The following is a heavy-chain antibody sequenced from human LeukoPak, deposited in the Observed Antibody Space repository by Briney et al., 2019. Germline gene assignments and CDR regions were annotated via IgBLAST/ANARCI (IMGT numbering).Heavy chain of an antibody. V-gene: IGHV1-2*04. J-gene: IGHJ3*02. CDR2: INPNSGGT. CDR1: GYTFTGYY. D-gene: IGHD3-3*01. CDR3: ARGSITISGLTDAFDM. Sequence: ASVKVSCKASGYTFTGYYMHWVRQAPGQGLEWMGWINPNSGGTNYAQKFQGWVTMTRDTSISTAYMELSRLRSDDTAVYYCARGSITISGLTDAFDMWGQGTMVTVSS.